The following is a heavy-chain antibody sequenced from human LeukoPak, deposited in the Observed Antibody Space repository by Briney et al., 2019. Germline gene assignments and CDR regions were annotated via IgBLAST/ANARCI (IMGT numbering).Heavy chain of an antibody. CDR2: IYYSGST. V-gene: IGHV4-59*01. CDR1: GVSISSYY. CDR3: ARDLYSSGWFDY. D-gene: IGHD6-19*01. J-gene: IGHJ4*02. Sequence: PSETLSLTCTVSGVSISSYYWSWIRQPPGKGLEWIGYIYYSGSTNYNPSLKSRVTISVDTSKNQFSLKLSSVTAADTAVYYCARDLYSSGWFDYWGQGTLVTVSS.